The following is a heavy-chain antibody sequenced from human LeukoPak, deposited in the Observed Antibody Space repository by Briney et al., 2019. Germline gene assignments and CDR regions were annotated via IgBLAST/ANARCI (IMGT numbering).Heavy chain of an antibody. CDR2: ISYDGSNK. J-gene: IGHJ4*02. CDR1: GFTFSSYA. D-gene: IGHD1-26*01. V-gene: IGHV3-30*04. CDR3: ARDSGYSGSHGRVY. Sequence: GSLRLSCAASGFTFSSYAMHWVRQAPGKGLEWVAVISYDGSNKYYADSVKGRFTISRDNSKNTLYLQMNSLRAEDTAVYYRARDSGYSGSHGRVYWGQGTLVTVSS.